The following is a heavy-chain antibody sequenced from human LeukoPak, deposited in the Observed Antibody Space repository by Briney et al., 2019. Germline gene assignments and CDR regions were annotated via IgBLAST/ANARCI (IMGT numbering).Heavy chain of an antibody. D-gene: IGHD3-22*01. CDR1: GFTFSSYA. CDR2: ISGSGGST. Sequence: GGSLRLSCAASGFTFSSYAMSWVRQAPGKGLEWVSAISGSGGSTYYADSVKGRFTISRDNAKNPLYLQMNSLRAEDTAVYYCARAPTYYYDSSAYPGGFDYWGQGTLVTVSS. CDR3: ARAPTYYYDSSAYPGGFDY. J-gene: IGHJ4*02. V-gene: IGHV3-23*01.